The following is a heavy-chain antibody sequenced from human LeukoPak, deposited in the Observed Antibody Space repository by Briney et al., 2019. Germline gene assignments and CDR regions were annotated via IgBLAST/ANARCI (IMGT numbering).Heavy chain of an antibody. D-gene: IGHD2-15*01. V-gene: IGHV1-69*05. CDR3: ARVFARSGEIGGSCYYY. J-gene: IGHJ4*02. CDR2: TIPIFGTA. Sequence: ASVKVSCKASAGTFSSYAINWVRQAPGQGLERLGGTIPIFGTANYAQKFQGRVAITTDESTSTAYMELSSLRSEDTAVYYCARVFARSGEIGGSCYYYWGQGTLVTVSS. CDR1: AGTFSSYA.